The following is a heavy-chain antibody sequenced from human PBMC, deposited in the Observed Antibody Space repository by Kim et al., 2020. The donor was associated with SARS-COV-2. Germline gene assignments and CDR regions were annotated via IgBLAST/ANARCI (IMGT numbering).Heavy chain of an antibody. Sequence: VKGRFTISRDKSKHTLYLQMNSLRAEDTAVYYCAKAMGYYYGSGSPPPDCWGQGTLVTVSS. V-gene: IGHV3-23*01. D-gene: IGHD3-10*01. J-gene: IGHJ4*02. CDR3: AKAMGYYYGSGSPPPDC.